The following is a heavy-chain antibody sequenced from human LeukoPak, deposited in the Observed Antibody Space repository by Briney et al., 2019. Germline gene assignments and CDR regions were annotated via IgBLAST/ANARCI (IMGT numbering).Heavy chain of an antibody. D-gene: IGHD6-19*01. CDR3: ARLGLQWLVATAFDY. Sequence: PGGSLRLSCAASGFTFSSYEMNWVRQAPGKGLEWVSYISSSGSTIYYADSVKGRFTISRDNAKNSLYLQMNSLRAEDTAVYYCARLGLQWLVATAFDYWGQGTLVTVSS. V-gene: IGHV3-48*03. CDR2: ISSSGSTI. J-gene: IGHJ4*02. CDR1: GFTFSSYE.